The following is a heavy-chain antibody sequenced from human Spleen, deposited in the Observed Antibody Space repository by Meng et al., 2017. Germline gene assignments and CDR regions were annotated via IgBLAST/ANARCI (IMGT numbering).Heavy chain of an antibody. CDR1: GYTVPGSL. CDR3: ARDEDISAAGKLFGDY. V-gene: IGHV1-2*06. J-gene: IGHJ4*02. D-gene: IGHD6-13*01. Sequence: VTLADSGLRVKRPWPSWQCSCKASGYTVPGSLSQWGRQAPGQGLEWMGRINPNSGGTHYAQRFQGRVTMTGDTSISTAYMELSGLRSDDTAMYYCARDEDISAAGKLFGDYWGQGTLVTASS. CDR2: INPNSGGT.